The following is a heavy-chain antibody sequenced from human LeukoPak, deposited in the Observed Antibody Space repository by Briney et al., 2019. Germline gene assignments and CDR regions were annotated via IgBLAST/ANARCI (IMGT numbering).Heavy chain of an antibody. CDR2: IYYSGST. D-gene: IGHD1-26*01. CDR1: GGSISSYY. J-gene: IGHJ6*02. V-gene: IGHV4-59*01. CDR3: ARDEGELKENGMDV. Sequence: NTSETLSLTCTVSGGSISSYYWSWIRQPPGKGLEWIGYIYYSGSTNYNPSLKSRVTISVDTSKNQFSLKLSSVTAADTAVYYCARDEGELKENGMDVWGQGTTVTVSS.